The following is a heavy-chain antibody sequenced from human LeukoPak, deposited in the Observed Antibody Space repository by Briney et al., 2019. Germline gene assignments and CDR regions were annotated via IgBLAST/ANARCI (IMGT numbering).Heavy chain of an antibody. D-gene: IGHD6-19*01. J-gene: IGHJ4*02. CDR3: ASWPVGWYGEDS. V-gene: IGHV3-53*01. CDR1: GFTFSTYW. CDR2: IYGGGST. Sequence: GGSLRLSCAASGFTFSTYWMSWVRQAPGKGLEWVSVIYGGGSTYYADSVKGRFTISRDTPKNTLYLQMNSLRVEDTAVYYCASWPVGWYGEDSWGQGTLVTVSS.